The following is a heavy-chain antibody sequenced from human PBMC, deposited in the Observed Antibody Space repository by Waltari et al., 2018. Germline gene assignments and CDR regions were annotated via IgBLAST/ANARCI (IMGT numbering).Heavy chain of an antibody. V-gene: IGHV4-34*02. CDR2: INDGGGT. CDR1: VGSFSGYL. CDR3: TREVIADRAAYDL. J-gene: IGHJ3*01. D-gene: IGHD3-16*02. Sequence: QVQLQQWGAGLLNPSETLSLTCAVYVGSFSGYLWNWVRQSAGQGLEWIGEINDGGGTNYNPSLKSRVTISLDTSKNQLSLKLSSLTAADTAIYYCTREVIADRAAYDLWGQGTMVTVSS.